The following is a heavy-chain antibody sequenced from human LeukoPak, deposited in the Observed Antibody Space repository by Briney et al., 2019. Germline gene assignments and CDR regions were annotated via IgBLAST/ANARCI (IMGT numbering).Heavy chain of an antibody. Sequence: SETLSLTCTVSGGSISSSSYYWGWIRQPPGKGLEWIGSIYYSGSTYYNPSLKSRVTISVDTSKDQFSLKLSSVTAADTAVYYCARGNGIMDGWGKRTTGTGPS. CDR2: IYYSGST. D-gene: IGHD1-1*01. CDR1: GGSISSSSYY. J-gene: IGHJ6*03. CDR3: ARGNGIMDG. V-gene: IGHV4-39*07.